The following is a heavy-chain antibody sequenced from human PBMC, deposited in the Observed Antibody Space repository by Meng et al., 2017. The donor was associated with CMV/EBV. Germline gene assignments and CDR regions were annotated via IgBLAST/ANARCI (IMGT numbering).Heavy chain of an antibody. CDR3: ASWYDAFDI. CDR1: GFTFSSYA. J-gene: IGHJ3*02. V-gene: IGHV3-23*03. Sequence: GESLKISCAASGFTFSSYAMSWVRQAPGKGLEWVSVIYSVGSSTYYADSVKGRFTISRDNSKNTLYLQMNSLRAEDTAVYYCASWYDAFDIWGQGTMVTVSS. CDR2: IYSVGSST. D-gene: IGHD6-13*01.